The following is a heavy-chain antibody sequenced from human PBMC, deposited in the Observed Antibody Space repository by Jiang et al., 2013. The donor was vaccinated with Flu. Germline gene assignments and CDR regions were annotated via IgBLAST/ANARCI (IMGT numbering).Heavy chain of an antibody. Sequence: SGAEVKKPGASVKVSCKASGYTFTGYYMHWVRQAPGQGLEWMGWINPNSGGTNYAQKFQGRVTMTRDTSISTAYMELSRLRSDDTAVYYCARSGFVVVPAEDAFDIWGQGTMVTASS. CDR3: ARSGFVVVPAEDAFDI. V-gene: IGHV1-2*02. D-gene: IGHD2-2*01. CDR1: GYTFTGYY. CDR2: INPNSGGT. J-gene: IGHJ3*02.